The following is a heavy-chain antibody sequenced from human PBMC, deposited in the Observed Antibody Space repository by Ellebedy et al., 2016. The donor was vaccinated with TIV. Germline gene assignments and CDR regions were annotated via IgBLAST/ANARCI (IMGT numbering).Heavy chain of an antibody. V-gene: IGHV3-15*01. CDR3: TTGLSRPYSRHYYYYYGMDV. CDR1: GFTFSNAW. Sequence: GGSLRLSCAASGFTFSNAWMSWVRQAPGKGLEWVGRIKSKTDGGTTDYAAPVKGRFTISRDDSKNTLYLQMNSLKTEDTAVYYCTTGLSRPYSRHYYYYYGMDVWGQGTTVTVSS. J-gene: IGHJ6*02. CDR2: IKSKTDGGTT. D-gene: IGHD6-13*01.